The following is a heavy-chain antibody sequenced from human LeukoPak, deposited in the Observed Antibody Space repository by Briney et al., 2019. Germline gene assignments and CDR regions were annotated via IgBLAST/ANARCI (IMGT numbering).Heavy chain of an antibody. V-gene: IGHV4-61*01. Sequence: SETLSLTCTVFGGSVSSGTYYWSWIRQPTGKGLEWIGFIYYSGSTNYNPSLKSRVTISVDTSKNQFSLKLSSVTAADTAVYYCARMYSNYFDYWGQGTLVTVSS. CDR2: IYYSGST. J-gene: IGHJ4*02. CDR3: ARMYSNYFDY. CDR1: GGSVSSGTYY. D-gene: IGHD4-11*01.